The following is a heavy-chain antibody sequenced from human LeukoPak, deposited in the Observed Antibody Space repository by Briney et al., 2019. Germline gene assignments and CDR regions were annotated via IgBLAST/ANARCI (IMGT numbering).Heavy chain of an antibody. J-gene: IGHJ5*01. CDR1: GFSVSSTY. Sequence: ESLSLSCAVYGFSVSSTYTSWDRPAPGGGRQWDSLIFGDTSTTYANSVKGRFTISRDNSKKKLSFQMKTLRVEDTPEFYFARDKGVGPTERFDSWGQGALVAVSS. CDR3: ARDKGVGPTERFDS. D-gene: IGHD3/OR15-3a*01. V-gene: IGHV3-53*01. CDR2: IFGDTST.